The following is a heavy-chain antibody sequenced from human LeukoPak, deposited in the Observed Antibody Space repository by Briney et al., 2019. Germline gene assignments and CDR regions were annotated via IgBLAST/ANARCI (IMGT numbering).Heavy chain of an antibody. CDR3: ASGRTDIVVVPATLRNYFFDY. CDR2: IIPMIATA. J-gene: IGHJ4*02. Sequence: SVKVSCKTTEDTLRNVAFSWVRQAPGQGLEWLGGIIPMIATASYSQKFQGRVSINADKSTNTVYMELSSLRSEDTAVYYCASGRTDIVVVPATLRNYFFDYWGQGTLVTVSS. CDR1: EDTLRNVA. D-gene: IGHD2-2*01. V-gene: IGHV1-69*06.